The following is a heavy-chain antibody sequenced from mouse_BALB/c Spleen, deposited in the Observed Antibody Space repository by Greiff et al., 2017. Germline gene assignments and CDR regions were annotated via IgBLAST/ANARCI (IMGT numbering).Heavy chain of an antibody. V-gene: IGHV5-17*02. CDR1: GFTFSSFG. CDR3: ARTFITTVVAGFDY. D-gene: IGHD1-1*01. J-gene: IGHJ2*01. CDR2: ISSGSSTI. Sequence: EVKLVESGGGLVQPGGSRKLSCAASGFTFSSFGMHWVRQAPEKGLEWVAYISSGSSTIYYADTVKGRFTISRDNPKNTLFLQMTSLRSEDTAMYYCARTFITTVVAGFDYWGQGTTLTVSS.